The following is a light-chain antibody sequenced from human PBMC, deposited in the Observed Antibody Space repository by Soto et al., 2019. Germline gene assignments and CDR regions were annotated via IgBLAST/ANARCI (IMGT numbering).Light chain of an antibody. V-gene: IGLV1-51*02. CDR1: SSNIGNYY. J-gene: IGLJ1*01. CDR3: GTWDSSLSIFV. Sequence: SVLTQPPSVKEAPGQNVTMSCNGGSSNIGNYYVSWHQQLPGTAPKLLIYENDKRPSGIPDRFSGSKSGTSATLGITGLQTGDEADYYCGTWDSSLSIFVFGTGTKVTVL. CDR2: END.